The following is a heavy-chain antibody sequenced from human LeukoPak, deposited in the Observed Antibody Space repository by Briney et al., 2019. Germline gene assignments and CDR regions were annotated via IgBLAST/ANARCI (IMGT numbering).Heavy chain of an antibody. V-gene: IGHV1-18*01. Sequence: ASVKVSCKPSGYTFTSYGISWVRQAPGQGLEWMGWISAYNGKTNYAQKLQGRLTMTTDTSPSTASMELRSLRSDDTAVYYCARECSGGSCYPNWFDLWGQGTLVTVSS. CDR2: ISAYNGKT. CDR1: GYTFTSYG. J-gene: IGHJ5*02. D-gene: IGHD2-15*01. CDR3: ARECSGGSCYPNWFDL.